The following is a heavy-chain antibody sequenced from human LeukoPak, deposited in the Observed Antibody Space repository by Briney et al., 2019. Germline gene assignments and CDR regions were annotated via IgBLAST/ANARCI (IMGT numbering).Heavy chain of an antibody. D-gene: IGHD6-19*01. CDR1: GFTFDDYG. CDR3: AKDISLEQWLVLFDY. Sequence: GGSLRLSCAASGFTFDDYGMSWVRQAPGKGLEWVSGINWNGGSTGHADSVKGRFTISRDNAKNSLYLQMNSLRAEDTAVYYCAKDISLEQWLVLFDYWGQGTLVTVSS. V-gene: IGHV3-20*04. J-gene: IGHJ4*02. CDR2: INWNGGST.